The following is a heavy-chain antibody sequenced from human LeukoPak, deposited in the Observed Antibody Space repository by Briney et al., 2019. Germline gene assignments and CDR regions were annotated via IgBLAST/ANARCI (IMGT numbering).Heavy chain of an antibody. D-gene: IGHD3-22*01. V-gene: IGHV3-30*02. J-gene: IGHJ4*02. Sequence: PGGSLRLSCAASGFTFSSYGMHWVRQAPGKGLEWVAFIRYDGSNKYYADSVKGRFTISRDNSKNTLYLQMNSLRVEDTAVYYCAKHTSGGYDSSGYYYFDYWGQGTLVTVSS. CDR3: AKHTSGGYDSSGYYYFDY. CDR2: IRYDGSNK. CDR1: GFTFSSYG.